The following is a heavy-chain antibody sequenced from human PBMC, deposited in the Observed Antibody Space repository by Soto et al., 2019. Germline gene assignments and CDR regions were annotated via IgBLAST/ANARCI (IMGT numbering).Heavy chain of an antibody. CDR1: GGSISSYY. D-gene: IGHD1-1*01. J-gene: IGHJ6*02. CDR3: ARGRGTGTHYYYYGMDV. Sequence: PSETLSLTCTVSGGSISSYYWSWIRQPPGKGLEWIGYIYYSGSTNYNPSLKSRVTISVDTSKDQFSLKLSSVTAADTAVYYCARGRGTGTHYYYYGMDVWGQGTTVTVSS. CDR2: IYYSGST. V-gene: IGHV4-59*01.